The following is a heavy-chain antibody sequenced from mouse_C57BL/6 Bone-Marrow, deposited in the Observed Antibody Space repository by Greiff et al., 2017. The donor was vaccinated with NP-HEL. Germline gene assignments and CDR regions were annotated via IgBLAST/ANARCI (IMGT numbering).Heavy chain of an antibody. CDR1: GYTFTSYW. D-gene: IGHD2-4*01. J-gene: IGHJ4*01. Sequence: QVQLQQSGAELAKPGASVKLSCKASGYTFTSYWMHWVKQRPGQGLEWIGYINPSSGYTKYNQKFKDKATLTADKSSSTAYMQLSSLTYEDSAVYYCARSSIYYDYDVGYAMDYWGQGTSVTVSS. V-gene: IGHV1-7*01. CDR2: INPSSGYT. CDR3: ARSSIYYDYDVGYAMDY.